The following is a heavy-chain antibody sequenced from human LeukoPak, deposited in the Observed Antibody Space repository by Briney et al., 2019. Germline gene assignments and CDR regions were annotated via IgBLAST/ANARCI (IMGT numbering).Heavy chain of an antibody. CDR3: AKEYYMDV. CDR2: IKQDGSQT. J-gene: IGHJ6*03. Sequence: GGSLRLSCATSGFTFSNYWMNWVRQAPGKGLEWVATIKQDGSQTHYVDSVKGRFTISRDKSKNTLSLQMNSLRAEDTAVYYCAKEYYMDVWGKGTTVTVSS. CDR1: GFTFSNYW. V-gene: IGHV3-7*03.